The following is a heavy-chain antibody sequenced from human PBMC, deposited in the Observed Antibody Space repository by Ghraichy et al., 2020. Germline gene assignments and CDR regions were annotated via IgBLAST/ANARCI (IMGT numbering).Heavy chain of an antibody. D-gene: IGHD3-10*01. J-gene: IGHJ5*02. CDR1: GGSISSSSYY. V-gene: IGHV4-39*01. Sequence: SETLSLTCTVSGGSISSSSYYWGWIRPPPGKGLEWIGSIYYSGSTYYNPSLKSRVTISVDTSKNQFSLKLSSVTAAETAVYYCARSVVIRGMVRGERPQVSLFDPWGQGTLVTVSS. CDR2: IYYSGST. CDR3: ARSVVIRGMVRGERPQVSLFDP.